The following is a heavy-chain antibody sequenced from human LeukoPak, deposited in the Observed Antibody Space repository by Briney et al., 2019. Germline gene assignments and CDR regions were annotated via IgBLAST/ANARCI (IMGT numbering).Heavy chain of an antibody. J-gene: IGHJ5*02. V-gene: IGHV4-4*02. Sequence: SETLSLTCAVSGGSISSSNWWSWVRQPPGKGLEWIGEIYHSGSTNYNPSLKSRVTISVDKSKNQFSLKLSSVTAADTAVYYCARTLRYFDWSSLGSWFDPWGQGTLVTVSS. D-gene: IGHD3-9*01. CDR3: ARTLRYFDWSSLGSWFDP. CDR1: GGSISSSNW. CDR2: IYHSGST.